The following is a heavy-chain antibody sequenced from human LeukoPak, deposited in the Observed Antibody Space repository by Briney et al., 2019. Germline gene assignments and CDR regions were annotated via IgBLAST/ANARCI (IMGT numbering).Heavy chain of an antibody. CDR2: IYSGGST. CDR1: GFTVSSNY. J-gene: IGHJ4*02. D-gene: IGHD6-19*01. Sequence: SGGSLRLSCAASGFTVSSNYMSWVRQAPGKGLEWVSVIYSGGSTYYADSVKGRFTISRDNSKNTLYLQMNSLRAEDTAVYYCARDEGIAVAGSIGYWGQGTLVTVSS. CDR3: ARDEGIAVAGSIGY. V-gene: IGHV3-66*01.